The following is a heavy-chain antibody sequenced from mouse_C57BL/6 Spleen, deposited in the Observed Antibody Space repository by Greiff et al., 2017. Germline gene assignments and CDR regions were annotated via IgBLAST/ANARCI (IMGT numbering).Heavy chain of an antibody. J-gene: IGHJ1*03. Sequence: DVQLQESGPGMVKPSQSLSLTCTVTGYSITSGYDWHWIRHFPGNKLEWMGYISYSGSTNYNPSLKSRISITHDTSKNHFFLKLNSVTTEDTATYYCARLGPWYFDVWGTGTTVTVSS. CDR2: ISYSGST. D-gene: IGHD4-1*01. CDR3: ARLGPWYFDV. CDR1: GYSITSGYD. V-gene: IGHV3-1*01.